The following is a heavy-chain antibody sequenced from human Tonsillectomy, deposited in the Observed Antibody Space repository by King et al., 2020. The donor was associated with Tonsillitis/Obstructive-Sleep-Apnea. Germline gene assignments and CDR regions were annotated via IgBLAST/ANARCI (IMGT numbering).Heavy chain of an antibody. V-gene: IGHV2-5*02. CDR1: GFSLTTTGVG. CDR2: IYWDDDK. J-gene: IGHJ5*02. CDR3: AHSRPTREIRYNWFNP. D-gene: IGHD1-26*01. Sequence: ITLKESGPTLVKPTQTLTLTCSFSGFSLTTTGVGVGWIRQPPGKALEWLAVIYWDDDKRYSPFLKNRLTITKGTSENQVVLTMTNMDPVDTATYFCAHSRPTREIRYNWFNPWGQGTLVTVSS.